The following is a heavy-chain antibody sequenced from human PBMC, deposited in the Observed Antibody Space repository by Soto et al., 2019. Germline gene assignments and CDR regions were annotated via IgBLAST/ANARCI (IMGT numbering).Heavy chain of an antibody. D-gene: IGHD6-19*01. Sequence: QLQLQESGPGLVRPSETLSLTCTVSGGSITSNSYNWGWVRQPPGKGLEWIGNIHYRGSSFYNPSLKSRVTISVDTSKDQVYLRLISVTAADTAVYYCATWARVVAGRYFDLWGRGTLVTVSS. CDR1: GGSITSNSYN. V-gene: IGHV4-39*01. CDR2: IHYRGSS. J-gene: IGHJ2*01. CDR3: ATWARVVAGRYFDL.